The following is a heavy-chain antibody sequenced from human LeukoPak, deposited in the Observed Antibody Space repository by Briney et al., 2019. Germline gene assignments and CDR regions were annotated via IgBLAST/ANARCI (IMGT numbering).Heavy chain of an antibody. J-gene: IGHJ4*02. V-gene: IGHV1-46*01. CDR2: INPSGGST. D-gene: IGHD3-22*01. CDR1: GYTFTSYY. CDR3: ARAYYYDSSGYYGPFDY. Sequence: GASVKVSCKASGYTFTSYYMHWVRQAPGQGLEWMGIINPSGGSTSYAQKFQGRVTMTRDTSTSTVYMELSSLRSEDTAVYYCARAYYYDSSGYYGPFDYWGQGTLVTVSS.